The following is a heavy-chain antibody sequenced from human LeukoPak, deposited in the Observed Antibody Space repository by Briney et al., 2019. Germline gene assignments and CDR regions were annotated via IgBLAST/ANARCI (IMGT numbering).Heavy chain of an antibody. J-gene: IGHJ4*02. Sequence: SETLSLTCSLSGASIRGSPYSWGWIRQPPGKGLEWIGNIHFSGTTYYSPSLKGRITISVDTSRNQFSLHLMSMAAADTALYYCARLDPNGPDDYWGQGTLVTVSS. CDR2: IHFSGTT. V-gene: IGHV4-39*01. CDR3: ARLDPNGPDDY. CDR1: GASIRGSPYS. D-gene: IGHD2-8*01.